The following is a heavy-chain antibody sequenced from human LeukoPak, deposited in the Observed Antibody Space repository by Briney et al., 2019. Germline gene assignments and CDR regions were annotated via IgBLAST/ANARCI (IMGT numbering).Heavy chain of an antibody. D-gene: IGHD7-27*01. V-gene: IGHV4-38-2*02. Sequence: SETLSLTCSVSGYSISSGYKWDWIRQPPGKGLEWIGTVYRSGGTYYKPSLESRVSISVDTSKDQFSLKLRSMTAADTAVYYCARAKLGGDYYYLDVWGKGTTVTVSS. J-gene: IGHJ6*03. CDR3: ARAKLGGDYYYLDV. CDR1: GYSISSGYK. CDR2: VYRSGGT.